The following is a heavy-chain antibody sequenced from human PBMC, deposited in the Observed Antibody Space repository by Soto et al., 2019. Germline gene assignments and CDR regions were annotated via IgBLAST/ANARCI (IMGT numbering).Heavy chain of an antibody. V-gene: IGHV3-66*01. D-gene: IGHD3-16*01. CDR2: IYSGGSR. Sequence: GSLRLSCAASGFSVSRIFVNWVRQAPGKGLEWVSVIYSGGSRYYAGSLKDRITISRDDSKNTLYLEMNSLNTEDTAVYYCTADLPDWGAYAFDYWGQGILVTVSS. J-gene: IGHJ4*02. CDR1: GFSVSRIF. CDR3: TADLPDWGAYAFDY.